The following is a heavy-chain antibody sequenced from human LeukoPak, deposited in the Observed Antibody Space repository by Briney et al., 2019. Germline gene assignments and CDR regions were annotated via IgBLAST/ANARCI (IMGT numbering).Heavy chain of an antibody. J-gene: IGHJ3*02. CDR2: INSDGGST. CDR1: GFTFSSYW. Sequence: GGSLRLSCAASGFTFSSYWMHWVRQAPGKGLVWVSRINSDGGSTHYADSVKGRFTISRDNAKNTLYLQMNSLRAEDTAVYYCASNYVWGSYRYTMPDASDIWGQGTMVTVSS. D-gene: IGHD3-16*02. CDR3: ASNYVWGSYRYTMPDASDI. V-gene: IGHV3-74*01.